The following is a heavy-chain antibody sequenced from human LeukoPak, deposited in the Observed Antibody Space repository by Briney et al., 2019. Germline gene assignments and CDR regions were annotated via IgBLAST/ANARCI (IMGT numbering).Heavy chain of an antibody. Sequence: PSGTLSLTCAVSGGSISISNWWSWVRQPPGKGLEWIGEIYHSGSTNYNPSLKSRVTISVDKSKNQFSLKLSSVTAADTAVYDCARADSPGYYFDHWGQGSLVTVSS. CDR3: ARADSPGYYFDH. J-gene: IGHJ4*02. D-gene: IGHD4-11*01. CDR1: GGSISISNW. V-gene: IGHV4-4*02. CDR2: IYHSGST.